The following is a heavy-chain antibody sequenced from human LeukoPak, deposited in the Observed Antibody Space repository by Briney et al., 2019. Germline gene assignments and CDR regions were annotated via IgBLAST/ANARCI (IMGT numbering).Heavy chain of an antibody. CDR3: ARDEYYYDSSGYYSPLDY. Sequence: ASVKVSCKASGYTFTSYGISWVRQAPGQGLEWMGWISAYNGNTNYAQKLQGRVTMTTDTSTGTAYMELRSLRSDDTAVYYCARDEYYYDSSGYYSPLDYWGQGTLVTVSS. CDR2: ISAYNGNT. CDR1: GYTFTSYG. J-gene: IGHJ4*02. D-gene: IGHD3-22*01. V-gene: IGHV1-18*01.